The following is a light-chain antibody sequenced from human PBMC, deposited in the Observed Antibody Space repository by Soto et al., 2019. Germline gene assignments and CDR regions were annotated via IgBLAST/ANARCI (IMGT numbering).Light chain of an antibody. Sequence: EIVLTQSPGTLSVSPGERATLSCRASQSVSSKLAWYQQQPGQAPRLLFYGASTGATGIPARFSGSGSETEFALSISSLQSEDFAVYYCQQYNNWLGTFGQGTKVEIK. J-gene: IGKJ1*01. V-gene: IGKV3-15*01. CDR3: QQYNNWLGT. CDR2: GAS. CDR1: QSVSSK.